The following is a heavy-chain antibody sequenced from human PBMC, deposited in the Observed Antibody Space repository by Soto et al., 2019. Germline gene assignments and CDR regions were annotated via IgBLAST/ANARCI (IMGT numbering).Heavy chain of an antibody. Sequence: GGSLRLSCAASGFTFSSYAMSWVRQTPEKGLEWVSGITASGGGAYYAGPAKGRFTISRDNSENTLYLQMNSLRVEDTAVYYCTKDFDRDYLHNWGQGTLVTVSS. V-gene: IGHV3-23*01. CDR3: TKDFDRDYLHN. CDR1: GFTFSSYA. D-gene: IGHD3-9*01. CDR2: ITASGGGA. J-gene: IGHJ1*01.